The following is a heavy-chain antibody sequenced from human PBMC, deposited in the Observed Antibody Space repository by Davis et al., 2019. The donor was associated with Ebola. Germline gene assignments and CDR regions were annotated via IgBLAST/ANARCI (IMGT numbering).Heavy chain of an antibody. CDR3: ARDGSVAAIELDY. J-gene: IGHJ4*02. D-gene: IGHD2-2*02. CDR1: GYTFTNYG. CDR2: MNPHNGNT. Sequence: ASVKVSCKASGYTFTNYGITWVRQAPGQGLEWMGWMNPHNGNTNYAQNVQGRVIMTSDTATTTAYMEVGSLRSDDTAVYYCARDGSVAAIELDYWGQGTLVTVSS. V-gene: IGHV1-18*04.